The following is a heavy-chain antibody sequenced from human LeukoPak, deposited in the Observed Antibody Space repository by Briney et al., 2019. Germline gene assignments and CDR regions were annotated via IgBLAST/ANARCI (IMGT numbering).Heavy chain of an antibody. D-gene: IGHD3-10*01. CDR3: ARSVFSDYYGSGSYMFDP. V-gene: IGHV4-34*01. Sequence: SETLSLTCAVYGGSFSGYYWSWIRQPPGKGLEWIGEINHSGSTNYNPSLKSRVTISVDTSKNQFSLKLSSVTAADTAVYYCARSVFSDYYGSGSYMFDPWGQGTLVTVSS. J-gene: IGHJ5*02. CDR2: INHSGST. CDR1: GGSFSGYY.